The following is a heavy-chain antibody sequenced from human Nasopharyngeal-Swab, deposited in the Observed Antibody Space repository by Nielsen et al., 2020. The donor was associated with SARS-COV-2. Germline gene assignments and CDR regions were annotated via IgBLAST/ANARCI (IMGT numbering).Heavy chain of an antibody. D-gene: IGHD2-2*01. CDR2: INPNSGGT. V-gene: IGHV1-2*04. Sequence: WARQAPGQGLEWMGWINPNSGGTNYAQKFQGWVTMTRDTSISTAYMELSRLRSDDTAVYYCARAAKGYCSSTSCYSIPEYYYYYMDVWGKGTTVTVSS. CDR3: ARAAKGYCSSTSCYSIPEYYYYYMDV. J-gene: IGHJ6*03.